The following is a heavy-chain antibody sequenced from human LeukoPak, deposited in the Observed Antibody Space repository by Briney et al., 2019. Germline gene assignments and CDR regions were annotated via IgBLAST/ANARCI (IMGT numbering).Heavy chain of an antibody. D-gene: IGHD3-22*01. CDR3: ARGVKIVVVGILYSYYMDV. J-gene: IGHJ6*03. Sequence: KPSETLSLTCAVYGGSFSGYYWSWIRQPPGKGLEWIGEINHSGSTNYNPSLKSRVTISVDTSKNQFSLKLSSVTAADTAVYYCARGVKIVVVGILYSYYMDVWGKGTTVTISS. CDR1: GGSFSGYY. CDR2: INHSGST. V-gene: IGHV4-34*01.